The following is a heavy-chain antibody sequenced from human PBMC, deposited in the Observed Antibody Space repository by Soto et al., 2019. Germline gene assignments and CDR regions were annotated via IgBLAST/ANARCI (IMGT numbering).Heavy chain of an antibody. D-gene: IGHD6-13*01. J-gene: IGHJ4*02. CDR1: GFTFSNAW. Sequence: GGSLRLSCAASGFTFSNAWMNWVRQAPGKGLEWVGRIKSKTDGGTTDYAAPVKGRFTISRDDSKNTLYLQMNSLKTEDTAVYYCTTASSGSWTYYFDYWGQGTLVTVSS. CDR3: TTASSGSWTYYFDY. V-gene: IGHV3-15*01. CDR2: IKSKTDGGTT.